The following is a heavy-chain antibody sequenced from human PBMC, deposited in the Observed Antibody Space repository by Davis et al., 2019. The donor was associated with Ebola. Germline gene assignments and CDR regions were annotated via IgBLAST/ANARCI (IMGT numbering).Heavy chain of an antibody. D-gene: IGHD3-16*02. V-gene: IGHV4-4*02. J-gene: IGHJ4*02. CDR2: INHSGST. CDR1: GGSISSSNW. CDR3: ARGYYIWGSYRSYYFDY. Sequence: SETLSLTCAVSGGSISSSNWWSWIRQPPGKGLEWIGEINHSGSTNYNPSLKSRVTISVDTSKNQFSLKLSSVTAADTAVYYCARGYYIWGSYRSYYFDYWGQGTLVTVSS.